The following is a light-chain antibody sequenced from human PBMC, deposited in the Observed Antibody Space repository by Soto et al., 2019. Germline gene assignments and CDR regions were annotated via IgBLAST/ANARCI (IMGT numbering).Light chain of an antibody. V-gene: IGKV3-15*01. Sequence: EVVMTQSPATLSVSPGERATLSCRASQSVSSSLAWYQQKPGQAPRLLIYGASTRATGIPDRFIGSGSGTDFALTISRLEPEDFAVYYCQQYAESPLTFGPGTKVDIK. J-gene: IGKJ3*01. CDR2: GAS. CDR3: QQYAESPLT. CDR1: QSVSSS.